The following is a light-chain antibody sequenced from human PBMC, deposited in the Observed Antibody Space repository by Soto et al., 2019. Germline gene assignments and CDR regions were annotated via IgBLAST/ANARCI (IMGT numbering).Light chain of an antibody. CDR2: AAS. Sequence: DIPLTQSPSFLSASVGDRVNITCRASQGFSNSLAWYQQKPGKAPKLLIYAASTLQSGVPSRFSGSGSGTEFTLTISSLQPEDFATYYCQQPDSYPCTFGQGTKLEIK. V-gene: IGKV1-9*01. J-gene: IGKJ2*02. CDR3: QQPDSYPCT. CDR1: QGFSNS.